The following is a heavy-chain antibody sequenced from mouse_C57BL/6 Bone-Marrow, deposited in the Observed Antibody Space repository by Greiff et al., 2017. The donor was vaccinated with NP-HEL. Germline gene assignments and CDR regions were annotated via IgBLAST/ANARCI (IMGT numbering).Heavy chain of an antibody. J-gene: IGHJ4*01. D-gene: IGHD2-1*01. Sequence: EVMLVESGGGLVQPGGSLKLSCAASGFTFSDYGMAWVRQAPRKGLEWVAFISNLAYSIYYADTVTGRFTISRENAKNTLYLEMSSLRSEDTAMYYCARIYYGNWDAMDYWGQGTSVTVSS. CDR1: GFTFSDYG. CDR3: ARIYYGNWDAMDY. CDR2: ISNLAYSI. V-gene: IGHV5-15*01.